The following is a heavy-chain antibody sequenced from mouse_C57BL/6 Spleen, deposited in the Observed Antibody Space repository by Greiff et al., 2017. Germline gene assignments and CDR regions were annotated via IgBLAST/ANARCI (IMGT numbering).Heavy chain of an antibody. CDR2: INPSNGGT. D-gene: IGHD1-1*01. V-gene: IGHV1-53*01. Sequence: QVQLQQPGTELVKPGASVKLSCKASGYTFTSYWMHWVKQRPGQGLEWIGNINPSNGGTNYNEKFKSKAALTVDKSSSTAYMQLSSLTSEDSAVYYCARSLTTVVAPLGFDVWGTGTTVTVAS. CDR1: GYTFTSYW. CDR3: ARSLTTVVAPLGFDV. J-gene: IGHJ1*03.